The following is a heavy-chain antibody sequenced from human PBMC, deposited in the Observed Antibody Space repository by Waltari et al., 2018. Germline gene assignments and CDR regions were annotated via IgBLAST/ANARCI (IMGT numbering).Heavy chain of an antibody. Sequence: QVQLVESGGGGVQPGRSLRLSCAASGFTFSSYGMHWVRQAPGKGREGVAVIWYDGSNKYDADSVKGRFTISRDNSKNTLYLQMNSLRAEDTAMYYCAKESSSWYVLDYWGQGTLVTVSS. D-gene: IGHD6-13*01. CDR2: IWYDGSNK. CDR1: GFTFSSYG. CDR3: AKESSSWYVLDY. J-gene: IGHJ4*02. V-gene: IGHV3-30*18.